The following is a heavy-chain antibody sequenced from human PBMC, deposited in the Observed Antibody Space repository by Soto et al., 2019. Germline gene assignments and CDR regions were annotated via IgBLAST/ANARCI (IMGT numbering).Heavy chain of an antibody. J-gene: IGHJ4*02. Sequence: GGSLRLSCAASGFTFSSYGMHWVRQAPGKGLEWVAVISYDGSNKYYADSVKGRFTISRDNSKNTLYLQMNSLRAEDTAVYYCAKDNSRIQLWLRREYYFDYWGQGTLVTVSS. D-gene: IGHD5-18*01. V-gene: IGHV3-30*18. CDR2: ISYDGSNK. CDR3: AKDNSRIQLWLRREYYFDY. CDR1: GFTFSSYG.